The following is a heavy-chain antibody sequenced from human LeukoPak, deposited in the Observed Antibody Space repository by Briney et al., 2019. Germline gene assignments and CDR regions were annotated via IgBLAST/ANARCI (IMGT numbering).Heavy chain of an antibody. Sequence: SETLSLTCAVYGGSFSGYYWSWIRQPPGKGLEWIGEINHSGSTNYNPSLKSRVTISVDTSKNQFSLKLSSVTAADTVVYYCARLPTGYPNWFDTWGQGILVTVSS. V-gene: IGHV4-34*01. CDR1: GGSFSGYY. J-gene: IGHJ5*02. CDR2: INHSGST. D-gene: IGHD5-18*01. CDR3: ARLPTGYPNWFDT.